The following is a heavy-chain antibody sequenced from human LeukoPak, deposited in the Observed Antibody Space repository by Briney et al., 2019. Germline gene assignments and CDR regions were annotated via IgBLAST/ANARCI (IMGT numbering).Heavy chain of an antibody. Sequence: GGSLRLSCSASGFTFSVFAMHWVRQAPGKGLEYVSAISSNGGNTYYAESVKGRFTISRDNSKNILYLQMSSLRAEDTAVYYCVKVDCSGGRCSFDYWGQGTLVTVSS. CDR3: VKVDCSGGRCSFDY. V-gene: IGHV3-64D*09. J-gene: IGHJ4*02. D-gene: IGHD2-15*01. CDR1: GFTFSVFA. CDR2: ISSNGGNT.